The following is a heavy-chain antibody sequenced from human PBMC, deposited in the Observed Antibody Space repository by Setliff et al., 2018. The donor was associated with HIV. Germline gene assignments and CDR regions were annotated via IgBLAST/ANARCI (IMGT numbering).Heavy chain of an antibody. J-gene: IGHJ3*02. CDR3: AREGTYSGTYWVRRVASFDI. CDR2: VSHTGST. CDR1: GGSLSGYY. V-gene: IGHV4-34*01. Sequence: PSETLSLTCAVYGGSLSGYYWRWIRQPPGKGLEWIGDVSHTGSTNCNPSLKSRITISADTPKNQFSLKLSSVTAAGTAVYYCAREGTYSGTYWVRRVASFDIWGQGTMVTVSS. D-gene: IGHD1-26*01.